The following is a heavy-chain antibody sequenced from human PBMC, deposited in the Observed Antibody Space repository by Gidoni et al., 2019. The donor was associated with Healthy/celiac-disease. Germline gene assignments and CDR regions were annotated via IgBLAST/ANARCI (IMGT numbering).Heavy chain of an antibody. V-gene: IGHV4-34*01. CDR2: INHRGST. D-gene: IGHD6-6*01. J-gene: IGHJ4*02. CDR3: ARVGARPFDY. CDR1: GGSVSGYY. Sequence: QVQLQQWGAGLLKPSETLSLTCAVYGGSVSGYYCSWIRQPPGKGLEWIGEINHRGSTNYNPSLKSRVTMSVDTSKNKFSLRLSSVTAADTAVYYCARVGARPFDYWGQGTLVTVSS.